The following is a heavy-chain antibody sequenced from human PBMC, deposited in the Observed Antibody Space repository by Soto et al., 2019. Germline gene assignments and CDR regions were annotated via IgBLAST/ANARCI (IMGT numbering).Heavy chain of an antibody. CDR1: GGSISGHY. Sequence: ASETLSLTCTVSGGSISGHYWTWIRQPPGKGLEWIDYIFYSGSTNYNPSLKGRVTTSVDTSKNQFSLKLSSVTAADTAVYYCARVGSSGWSPDYWGPGTLVTVSS. J-gene: IGHJ4*02. CDR2: IFYSGST. CDR3: ARVGSSGWSPDY. D-gene: IGHD6-19*01. V-gene: IGHV4-59*11.